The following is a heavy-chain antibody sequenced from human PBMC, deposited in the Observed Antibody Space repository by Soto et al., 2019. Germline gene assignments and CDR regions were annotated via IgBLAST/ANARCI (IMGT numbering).Heavy chain of an antibody. CDR3: VKSRGGNNFDFFD. D-gene: IGHD5-12*01. CDR1: GFTFSSYA. V-gene: IGHV3-64D*06. CDR2: VRGNGDPP. J-gene: IGHJ4*02. Sequence: PGGSLRLSCSASGFTFSSYAMHWVRQAPGKGLEYVSGVRGNGDPPFYADSVKGRFTIYRDNSKNTLYLQMSSLSADDTAVYYCVKSRGGNNFDFFDWGQGALVTAPQ.